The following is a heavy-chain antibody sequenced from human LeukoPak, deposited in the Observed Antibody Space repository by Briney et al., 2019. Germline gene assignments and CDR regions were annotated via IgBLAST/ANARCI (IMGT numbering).Heavy chain of an antibody. J-gene: IGHJ4*02. CDR2: FYLGGDT. V-gene: IGHV3-66*01. CDR1: GFGVSSNS. Sequence: GGSLRLSCAVSGFGVSSNSMSWVRQAPGQRLEWVSVFYLGGDTSYADSVKGRFTISTDTSRNTLSLLINSLRAEDTAIYYCTRAPRGFYHFDYWGQGTLVTVSS. CDR3: TRAPRGFYHFDY. D-gene: IGHD2-2*01.